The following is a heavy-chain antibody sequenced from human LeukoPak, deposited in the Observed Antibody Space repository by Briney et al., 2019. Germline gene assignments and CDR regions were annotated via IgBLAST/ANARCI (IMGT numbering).Heavy chain of an antibody. CDR2: VDPGDGEA. D-gene: IGHD6-13*01. V-gene: IGHV1-69-2*01. CDR3: AKVSSTLAAAGALSFDY. Sequence: GATVKLSCNASGYTFTDYFIHWVQQGPGPGLGWVGHVDPGDGEAVYADSFQRRVTVTADTSTATVYMDVSSLTSDDSAVYYCAKVSSTLAAAGALSFDYWGQGTLVIVSS. J-gene: IGHJ4*02. CDR1: GYTFTDYF.